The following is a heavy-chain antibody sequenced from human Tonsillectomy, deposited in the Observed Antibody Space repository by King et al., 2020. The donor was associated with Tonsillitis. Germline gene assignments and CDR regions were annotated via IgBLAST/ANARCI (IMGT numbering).Heavy chain of an antibody. CDR2: LSSGGTP. CDR1: GFNVNTNY. CDR3: ARLTGGFDY. V-gene: IGHV3-53*01. D-gene: IGHD7-27*01. J-gene: IGHJ4*02. Sequence: VQLVESGGLLIQPGGSLRLSCSVSGFNVNTNYMTWVRQPPGKGLEWVSVLSSGGTPYYANSVRGRFTISRDNSKNTLYLQMNSLRADDTAMYHCARLTGGFDYWGQGTLVTVSA.